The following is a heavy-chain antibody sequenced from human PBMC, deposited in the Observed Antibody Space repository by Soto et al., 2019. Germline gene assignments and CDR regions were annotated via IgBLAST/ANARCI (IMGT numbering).Heavy chain of an antibody. D-gene: IGHD3-3*01. Sequence: GGSLRLSCTGSGFTFNRYSMNWVRQATGKGLEWLSFISSSGTYIHDADSLKGRFTISRDNAKNSVYLQINSLRAEDTAVYYCARTVYYDFWSGFGMDVWGQGTTVTVSS. V-gene: IGHV3-21*01. CDR2: ISSSGTYI. J-gene: IGHJ6*02. CDR3: ARTVYYDFWSGFGMDV. CDR1: GFTFNRYS.